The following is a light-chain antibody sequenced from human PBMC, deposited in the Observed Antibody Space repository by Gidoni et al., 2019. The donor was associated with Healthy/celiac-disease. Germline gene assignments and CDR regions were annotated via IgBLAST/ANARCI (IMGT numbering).Light chain of an antibody. Sequence: SLSVSLGERATINCKSSQSVLYSSNNKNYLAWYQQKPGQPPKLLIYWASTREAGVPDRFSGSGAGTDFTLTISSLQAEDVAVYYCKKYYSTPLTFGGGTKVEIK. CDR3: KKYYSTPLT. CDR2: WAS. V-gene: IGKV4-1*01. J-gene: IGKJ4*01. CDR1: QSVLYSSNNKNY.